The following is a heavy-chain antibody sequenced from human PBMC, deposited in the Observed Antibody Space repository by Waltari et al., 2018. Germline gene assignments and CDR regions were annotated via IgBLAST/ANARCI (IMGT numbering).Heavy chain of an antibody. CDR1: GGSISSYY. Sequence: QVQLQESGPGLVKPSETLSLTCTVSGGSISSYYWSWIRQPPGKGLEWIGYIYYSGSTNYNPSLKSRVTIAVDTSKNQFSLKLSSVTAADTAVYYCARDRQLDPWGQGTLVIVSS. J-gene: IGHJ5*02. V-gene: IGHV4-59*01. CDR2: IYYSGST. D-gene: IGHD6-6*01. CDR3: ARDRQLDP.